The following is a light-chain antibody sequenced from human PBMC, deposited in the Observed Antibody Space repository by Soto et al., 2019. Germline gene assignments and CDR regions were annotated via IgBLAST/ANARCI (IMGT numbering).Light chain of an antibody. CDR2: GAS. CDR3: QQRHMWPIT. CDR1: QSVSTN. V-gene: IGKV3-11*01. J-gene: IGKJ5*01. Sequence: DIVLTQSPVTLSLSPGERATLSCRASQSVSTNLAWYQQKPGQGPRLLIFGASTRAIGIPARFSGSGSGTDFTLTISSLEPEDSAVYYCQQRHMWPITFGQGTRLEIK.